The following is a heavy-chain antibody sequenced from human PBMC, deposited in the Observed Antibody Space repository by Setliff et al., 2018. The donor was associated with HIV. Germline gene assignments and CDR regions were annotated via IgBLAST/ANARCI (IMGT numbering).Heavy chain of an antibody. J-gene: IGHJ6*02. CDR2: IYHSGRT. D-gene: IGHD3-16*01. Sequence: SETLSLTCTVSGGSISSNSYYWGWIRQPPGKGLEWIGSIYHSGRTYYNPSLKSRVTMSVDTSKNQFSLKLSSVTAADTAVYYCARGGYYYYFGVDVWGQGTTVTVSS. CDR1: GGSISSNSYY. V-gene: IGHV4-39*07. CDR3: ARGGYYYYFGVDV.